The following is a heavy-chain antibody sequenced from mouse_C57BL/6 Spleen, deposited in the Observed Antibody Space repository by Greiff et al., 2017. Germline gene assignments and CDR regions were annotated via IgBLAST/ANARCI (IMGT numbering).Heavy chain of an antibody. J-gene: IGHJ2*01. D-gene: IGHD4-1*01. CDR3: ARGTGSYYFDY. CDR2: IYPSDSET. CDR1: GYTFTSYW. V-gene: IGHV1-61*01. Sequence: QVQLKQPGAELVRPGSSVKLSCKASGYTFTSYWMDWVKQRPGQGLEWIGNIYPSDSETHYNQKFKDKATLTVDKSSSTAYMQLSSLTSEDSAVYYCARGTGSYYFDYWGQGTTLTVSS.